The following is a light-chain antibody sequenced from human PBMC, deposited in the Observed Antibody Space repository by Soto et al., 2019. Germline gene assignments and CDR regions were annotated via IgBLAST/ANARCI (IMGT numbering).Light chain of an antibody. CDR1: QSVSST. CDR3: QQSKNWPV. J-gene: IGKJ1*01. CDR2: GAS. Sequence: MTESPSPLSSTQGERATLSPRASQSVSSTALAWYQQKPGQAPRLLMYGASTRATGIPARFSGRWCGTEFTLTSSRLQSADFAVYYCQQSKNWPVFGQGTKVDIK. V-gene: IGKV3-15*01.